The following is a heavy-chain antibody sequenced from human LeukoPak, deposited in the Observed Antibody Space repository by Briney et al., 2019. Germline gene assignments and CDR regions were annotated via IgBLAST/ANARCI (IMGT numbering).Heavy chain of an antibody. Sequence: PSETLSLTCTVSGGSISSSSYYWGWIRQPPGKGQEWIGSIYYSGSTYYNPSLKSRVTISVDTSKNQFSLKLSSVTAAGTAVYYCARLIEYCSSTSCYPTWGQGTLVTVSS. V-gene: IGHV4-39*01. CDR2: IYYSGST. J-gene: IGHJ5*02. CDR1: GGSISSSSYY. D-gene: IGHD2-2*01. CDR3: ARLIEYCSSTSCYPT.